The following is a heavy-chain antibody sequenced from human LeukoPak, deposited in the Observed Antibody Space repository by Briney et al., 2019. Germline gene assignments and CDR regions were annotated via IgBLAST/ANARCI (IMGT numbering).Heavy chain of an antibody. CDR1: GYTFTSYY. Sequence: VSVKVSCKASGYTFTSYYMHWVRQAPGQGLEWMGWINPNSGGTNYAQKFQGRVTMTRDTSISTAYMELSRLRSDDTAVYYCARGGDFWSGSYMDVWGKGTTVTVSS. CDR3: ARGGDFWSGSYMDV. J-gene: IGHJ6*04. V-gene: IGHV1-2*02. D-gene: IGHD3-3*01. CDR2: INPNSGGT.